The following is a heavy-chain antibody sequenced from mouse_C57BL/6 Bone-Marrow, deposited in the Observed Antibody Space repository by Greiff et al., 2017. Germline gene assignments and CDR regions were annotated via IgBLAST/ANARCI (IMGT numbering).Heavy chain of an antibody. V-gene: IGHV2-6*01. CDR1: GFSLTSYG. CDR2: IMGVGST. CDR3: ARAQLRRQDYYAMDY. Sequence: VQGVESGPGLVAPSQSLSIPCTVSGFSLTSYGVDWVRQSPGKGLEWLGVIMGVGSTNYNSALKSRLSISKDNSKGQVVLKMNSLQTDDTAMYYGARAQLRRQDYYAMDYWGQGTSVTVSS. J-gene: IGHJ4*01. D-gene: IGHD2-4*01.